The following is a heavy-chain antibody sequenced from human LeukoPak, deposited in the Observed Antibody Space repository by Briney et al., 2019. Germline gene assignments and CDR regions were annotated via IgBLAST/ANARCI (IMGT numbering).Heavy chain of an antibody. D-gene: IGHD3-22*01. CDR2: INHSGST. CDR1: GGSFSGYY. J-gene: IGHJ5*01. Sequence: PSETLSLTCAVYGGSFSGYYWSWIRQPPGKGLEWIGEINHSGSTNYNPSLKSRGTISVDTSENQFSLKLSSVTAADTAVYYCARRHYYDSRGRFDPWGQGTLVTVSS. CDR3: ARRHYYDSRGRFDP. V-gene: IGHV4-34*01.